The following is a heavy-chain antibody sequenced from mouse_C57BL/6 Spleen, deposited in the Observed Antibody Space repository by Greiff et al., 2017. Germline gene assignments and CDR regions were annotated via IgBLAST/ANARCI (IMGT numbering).Heavy chain of an antibody. CDR2: IDPETGGT. Sequence: VQLQQSGAELVRPGASVTLSCKASGYTFTDYEMHWVKQTPVHGLEWIGAIDPETGGTAYNQKFKGKAILTADKSSSTAYMELRSLTSEDSAVYYCTRERLRLLAYWGKGTLVTVSA. J-gene: IGHJ3*01. V-gene: IGHV1-15*01. CDR3: TRERLRLLAY. CDR1: GYTFTDYE. D-gene: IGHD1-2*01.